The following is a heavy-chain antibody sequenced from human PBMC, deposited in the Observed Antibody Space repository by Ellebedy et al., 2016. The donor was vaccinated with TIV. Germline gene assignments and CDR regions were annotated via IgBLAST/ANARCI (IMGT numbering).Heavy chain of an antibody. CDR2: ISTTGTYI. Sequence: GESLKISCAASGFTFISSDMTWVRQAPGKGLEWVSTISTTGTYIYSAVSVKGRFTTSRDNSKNTLYLQMNSLRAEDTAVYYCAKRGSYCFNGICNGGFDQWGQGTLVTVSS. D-gene: IGHD2-21*01. CDR1: GFTFISSD. J-gene: IGHJ4*02. CDR3: AKRGSYCFNGICNGGFDQ. V-gene: IGHV3-23*01.